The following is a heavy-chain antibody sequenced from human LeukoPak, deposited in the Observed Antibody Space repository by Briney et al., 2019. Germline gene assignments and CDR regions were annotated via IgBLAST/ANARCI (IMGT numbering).Heavy chain of an antibody. D-gene: IGHD3-10*01. J-gene: IGHJ4*02. V-gene: IGHV3-20*04. CDR3: ARDSNYYGSGSYYNG. CDR2: INWNGGST. CDR1: GFTFDDYG. Sequence: GGSLRLSRAASGFTFDDYGMSWVRQAPGKGLEWVSGINWNGGSTGYADSVKGRFTISRDNAKNSLYLQMNSLRAEDTALYYCARDSNYYGSGSYYNGWGQGTLVTVSS.